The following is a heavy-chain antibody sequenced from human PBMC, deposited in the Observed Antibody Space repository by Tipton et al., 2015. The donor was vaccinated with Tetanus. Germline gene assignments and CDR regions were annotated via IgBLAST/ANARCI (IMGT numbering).Heavy chain of an antibody. Sequence: QLVQSGPEVRKPGQSLKISCKVSGHNSRSYWISWVRQMPGKGLEWMGIIYPGDSDATYSPSFQGQVTISLDKSISTAYLQWSSLKASDTATYYCARRLGPYTGDQIWHFDLWGRGTLVTVSS. CDR3: ARRLGPYTGDQIWHFDL. V-gene: IGHV5-51*01. J-gene: IGHJ2*01. D-gene: IGHD7-27*01. CDR1: GHNSRSYW. CDR2: IYPGDSDA.